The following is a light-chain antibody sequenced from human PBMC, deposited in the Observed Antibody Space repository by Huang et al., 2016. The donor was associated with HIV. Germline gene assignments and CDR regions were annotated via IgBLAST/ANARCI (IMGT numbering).Light chain of an antibody. J-gene: IGKJ3*01. Sequence: DIQMTQSPSSLFASVGDRVTITCQASQDISNYLNLYQQKPGKAPKLLIYDASNLETGVPSRFSGSGSGTDFTFTISSLQPEDIATYYCQQYDNLPFTFGPGTKVDSK. CDR2: DAS. V-gene: IGKV1-33*01. CDR3: QQYDNLPFT. CDR1: QDISNY.